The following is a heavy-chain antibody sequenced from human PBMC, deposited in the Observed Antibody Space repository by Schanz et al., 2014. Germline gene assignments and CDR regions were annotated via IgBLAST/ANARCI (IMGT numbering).Heavy chain of an antibody. CDR3: ARGPSQGYSYGHNIGAYYYGMDV. D-gene: IGHD5-18*01. V-gene: IGHV1-69*09. Sequence: QVQLLQSGAEVKKPGASMKVSCKASGYTFTTYYMLWIRQAPGQGLEWMGRIIPVLAIADYAQKFQGRVTITADKSTSTASMELSSLRSEDTAVYYCARGPSQGYSYGHNIGAYYYGMDVWGQGTTVTVSS. J-gene: IGHJ6*02. CDR1: GYTFTTYY. CDR2: IIPVLAIA.